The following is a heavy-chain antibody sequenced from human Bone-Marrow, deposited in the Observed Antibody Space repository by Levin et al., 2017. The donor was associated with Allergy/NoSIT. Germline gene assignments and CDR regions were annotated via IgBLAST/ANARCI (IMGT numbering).Heavy chain of an antibody. Sequence: GGSLRLSCAASGFTFSSYSMNWVRQAPGKGLEWVSYISSSSSTIYYADSVKGRFTISRDNAKNSLYLQMNSLRAEDTAVYYCARRGSGSYYNVDYWGQGTLVTVSS. D-gene: IGHD3-10*01. V-gene: IGHV3-48*04. CDR2: ISSSSSTI. CDR3: ARRGSGSYYNVDY. J-gene: IGHJ4*02. CDR1: GFTFSSYS.